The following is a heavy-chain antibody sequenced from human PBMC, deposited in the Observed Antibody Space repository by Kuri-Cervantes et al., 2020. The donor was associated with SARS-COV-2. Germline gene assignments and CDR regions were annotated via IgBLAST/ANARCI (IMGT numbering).Heavy chain of an antibody. J-gene: IGHJ3*02. D-gene: IGHD5-18*01. CDR1: GFTFNNYG. CDR3: ARGFSGYSYGDAFDI. V-gene: IGHV3-48*01. CDR2: ISSSSNTI. Sequence: GESLKISCAASGFTFNNYGIYWVRQAPGKGLEWVSYISSSSNTIYYADSVKGRSTISRDNAKNSLYLQMNSLRAEDTAVYYCARGFSGYSYGDAFDIWGQGTMVTVSS.